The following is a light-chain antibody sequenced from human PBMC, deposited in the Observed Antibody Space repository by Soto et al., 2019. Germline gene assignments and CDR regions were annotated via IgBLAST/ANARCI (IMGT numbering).Light chain of an antibody. CDR1: SSDVGLYNF. Sequence: QSVLTQPASVSGSPGQSITISCTGTSSDVGLYNFVSWYQHHPGKAPKLLIYEVSDRPSGTSSRFSGSKSGNTASLTISGLQAEDEGDYYCSSYTSASTLYVFGTGTKLTVL. CDR3: SSYTSASTLYV. V-gene: IGLV2-14*01. CDR2: EVS. J-gene: IGLJ1*01.